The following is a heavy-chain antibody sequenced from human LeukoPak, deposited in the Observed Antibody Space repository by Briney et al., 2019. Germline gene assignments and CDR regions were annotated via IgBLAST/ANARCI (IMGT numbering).Heavy chain of an antibody. CDR3: ARDLSATMIVVVISDAFDI. J-gene: IGHJ3*02. D-gene: IGHD3-22*01. Sequence: GRSLRLSCAASGFTFSSYGMHWVRQAPGKGLEWVAVISYDGSNKYYADSVKGRFTISRDNSKNTLYLQMNSLRAEDTAVYYCARDLSATMIVVVISDAFDIWGQGTMVTVSS. CDR1: GFTFSSYG. CDR2: ISYDGSNK. V-gene: IGHV3-30*03.